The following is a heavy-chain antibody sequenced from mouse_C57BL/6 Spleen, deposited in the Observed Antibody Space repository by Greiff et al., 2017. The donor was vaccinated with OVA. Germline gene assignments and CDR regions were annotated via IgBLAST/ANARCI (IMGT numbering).Heavy chain of an antibody. CDR3: ARSDYGSSYWFAY. CDR1: GYTFTSYW. D-gene: IGHD1-1*01. CDR2: IDPSDSYT. Sequence: QVQLQQPGAELVMPGASVTLSCKASGYTFTSYWMHWVTQRPGQGLEWIGEIDPSDSYTNYNQKFKGKSTLTVDKSSSTAYMQLSSLTSEDSAVYYCARSDYGSSYWFAYWGQGTLVTVSA. V-gene: IGHV1-69*01. J-gene: IGHJ3*01.